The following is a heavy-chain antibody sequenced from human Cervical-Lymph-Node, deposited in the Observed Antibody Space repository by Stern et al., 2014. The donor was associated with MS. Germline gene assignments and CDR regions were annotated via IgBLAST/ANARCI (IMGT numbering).Heavy chain of an antibody. CDR1: GYTFTSNK. J-gene: IGHJ4*02. Sequence: VQLVESGAEVKKPGASVKVSCKAFGYTFTSNKMHWVRQAPGQGLEWMGIINPGGDSTRYAQKLQGRVTMTRDTSTSTVYMELTSLRSEDTAVYSCARDNGGWSVDSWGQGSLVIVSS. V-gene: IGHV1-46*01. CDR2: INPGGDST. D-gene: IGHD6-19*01. CDR3: ARDNGGWSVDS.